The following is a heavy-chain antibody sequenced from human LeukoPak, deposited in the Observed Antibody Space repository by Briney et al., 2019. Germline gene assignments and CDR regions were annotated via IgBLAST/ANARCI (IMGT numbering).Heavy chain of an antibody. Sequence: GGSLRLSCAASGFTFSSYEMNCVRQAPGKGLEWVSYISSSGSTIYYADSVKGRFTISRDNAKNSLYLQMNSLRAEDTAVYYCARVTYYYDSSGYYEFDYWGQGTLVTVSS. V-gene: IGHV3-48*03. CDR2: ISSSGSTI. D-gene: IGHD3-22*01. CDR3: ARVTYYYDSSGYYEFDY. J-gene: IGHJ4*02. CDR1: GFTFSSYE.